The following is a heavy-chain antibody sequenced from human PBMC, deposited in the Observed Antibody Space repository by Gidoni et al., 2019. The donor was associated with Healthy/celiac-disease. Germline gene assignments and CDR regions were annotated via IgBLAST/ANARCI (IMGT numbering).Heavy chain of an antibody. CDR1: GFTFDDYA. D-gene: IGHD6-13*01. V-gene: IGHV3-9*01. CDR2: ISWNSGSI. Sequence: EVQLVESGGGLVQPGRSLRLSCAASGFTFDDYAMHLVRQAPGKGLEWVSGISWNSGSIGYADSVKGRCTISRDNAKNSLDLQMNSLRAEDTALYYCAKAPTGGSSLWFDYWGQGTLVTVSS. J-gene: IGHJ4*02. CDR3: AKAPTGGSSLWFDY.